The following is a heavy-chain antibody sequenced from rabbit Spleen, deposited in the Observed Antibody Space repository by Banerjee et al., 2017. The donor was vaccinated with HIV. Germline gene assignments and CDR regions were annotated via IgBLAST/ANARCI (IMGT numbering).Heavy chain of an antibody. D-gene: IGHD2-1*01. CDR2: IYADFSGST. J-gene: IGHJ4*01. V-gene: IGHV1S40*01. CDR3: ARGSATMTMVITGYYLGL. CDR1: GFSFSVSSY. Sequence: QQLVESRGGLVKPGASLTLTCKASGFSFSVSSYMCWVRQAPGKGLECIACIYADFSGSTYYASWAKGRFTISKTSSTTVTLQMTSLTAADTATYFCARGSATMTMVITGYYLGLWGQGTLVTVS.